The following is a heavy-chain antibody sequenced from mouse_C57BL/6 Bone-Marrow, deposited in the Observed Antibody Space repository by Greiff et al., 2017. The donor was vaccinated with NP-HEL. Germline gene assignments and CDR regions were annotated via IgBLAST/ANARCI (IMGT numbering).Heavy chain of an antibody. Sequence: EVQGVESGGDLVKPGGSLKLSCAASGFTFSSYGMSWVRQTPDKRLEWVATISSGGSYTYYPDSVKGRFTISRDNAKNTLYLQMSSLKSEDTAMYYCARSNYAAYWGQGTLVTVSA. D-gene: IGHD2-5*01. V-gene: IGHV5-6*01. J-gene: IGHJ3*01. CDR2: ISSGGSYT. CDR1: GFTFSSYG. CDR3: ARSNYAAY.